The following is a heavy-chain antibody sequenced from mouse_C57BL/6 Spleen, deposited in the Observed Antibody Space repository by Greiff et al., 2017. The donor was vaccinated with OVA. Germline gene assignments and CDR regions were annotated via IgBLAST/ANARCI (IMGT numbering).Heavy chain of an antibody. CDR3: ARRWDGALDD. CDR1: GYTFTSYW. Sequence: QVQLQQPGAELVKPGASVKLSCKASGYTFTSYWMHWVKQRPGQGLEWIGMIHPNSGSTNYNEKFKSKATLTVDKSSSTAYMQLSSLTSEDSAVYYCARRWDGALDDWGKGTTLTVAS. D-gene: IGHD4-1*01. J-gene: IGHJ2*01. V-gene: IGHV1-64*01. CDR2: IHPNSGST.